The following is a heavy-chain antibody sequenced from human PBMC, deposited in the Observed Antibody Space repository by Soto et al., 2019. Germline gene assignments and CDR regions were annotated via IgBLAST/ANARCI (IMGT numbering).Heavy chain of an antibody. CDR2: ITYDGANG. CDR1: GLSFRSYA. J-gene: IGHJ4*02. Sequence: GGSLRLSCLASGLSFRSYALNWARQPPGKGLEWVAVITYDGANGYYADSVRGRFAISRDNSKSTLFLQMNSLRPEDTAVYYCARAFSGSYPNFDYWGQGTLVTVSS. CDR3: ARAFSGSYPNFDY. V-gene: IGHV3-30*09. D-gene: IGHD1-26*01.